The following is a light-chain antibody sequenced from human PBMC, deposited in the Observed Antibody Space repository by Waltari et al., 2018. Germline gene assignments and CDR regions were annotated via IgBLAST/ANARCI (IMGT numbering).Light chain of an antibody. CDR1: SSNIESNT. CDR2: SNI. V-gene: IGLV1-44*01. J-gene: IGLJ2*01. CDR3: AVWDDSLSGVV. Sequence: QSVLTQAPSASGTSGRRVTISCSGSSSNIESNTVNWYQRLPGTAPKLLIYSNIQRPSGVPDRFSGSKSGTSASLAISGLQSEDEAEYSCAVWDDSLSGVVFGGGTKLTVL.